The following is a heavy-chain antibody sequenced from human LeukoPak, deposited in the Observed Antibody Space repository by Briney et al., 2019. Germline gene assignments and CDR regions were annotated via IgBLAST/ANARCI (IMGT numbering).Heavy chain of an antibody. CDR3: AREPFWSGYYSNLHFDY. V-gene: IGHV3-7*01. CDR2: IKQDGSEK. Sequence: GGSLRLSCAASGFTFSSYAMSWVRQAPGKGLEWVANIKQDGSEKYYVDSVKGRFTISRDNAKNSLYLQMNSLRAEDTAVYYCAREPFWSGYYSNLHFDYWGQGTLVTVSS. CDR1: GFTFSSYA. J-gene: IGHJ4*02. D-gene: IGHD3-3*01.